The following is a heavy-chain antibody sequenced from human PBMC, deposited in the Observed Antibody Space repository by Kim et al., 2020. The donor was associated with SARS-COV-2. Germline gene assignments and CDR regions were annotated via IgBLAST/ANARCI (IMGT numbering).Heavy chain of an antibody. J-gene: IGHJ4*02. D-gene: IGHD6-13*01. Sequence: PSLKSRVTMSVDTSKNQFSLKLSSVTAADTAVYYCARDSSSWSAHGEFDYWGQGTLVTVSS. CDR3: ARDSSSWSAHGEFDY. V-gene: IGHV4-4*07.